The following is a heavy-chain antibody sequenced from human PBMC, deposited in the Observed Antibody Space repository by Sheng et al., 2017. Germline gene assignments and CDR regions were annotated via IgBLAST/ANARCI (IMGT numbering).Heavy chain of an antibody. D-gene: IGHD2-15*01. CDR2: IYSGGST. V-gene: IGHV3-66*01. CDR3: ARWVRHSSDWFDP. J-gene: IGHJ5*02. Sequence: EVQLVESGGGLVQPGGSLRLSCAASGFTVSSNYMSWVRQAPGKGLEWVSVIYSGGSTYYADSVKGRFTISRDNSKNTLYLQMNSLRAEDTAVYYCARWVRHSSDWFDPWGQGTLVTVSS. CDR1: GFTVSSNY.